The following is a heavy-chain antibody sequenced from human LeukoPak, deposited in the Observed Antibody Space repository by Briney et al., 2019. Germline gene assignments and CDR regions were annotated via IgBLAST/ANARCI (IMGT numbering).Heavy chain of an antibody. V-gene: IGHV1-18*01. CDR2: ISANNDNP. CDR3: ARDGTSTDDY. J-gene: IGHJ4*02. D-gene: IGHD2-2*01. CDR1: GYTFINFG. Sequence: ASVKVSCKPSGYTFINFGINCVRQAPGQRLECMGWISANNDNPNYGQKFQGRLTVTTDTSTSTAYMELRNLSFDDTAVYYCARDGTSTDDYWGQGTLVTVSS.